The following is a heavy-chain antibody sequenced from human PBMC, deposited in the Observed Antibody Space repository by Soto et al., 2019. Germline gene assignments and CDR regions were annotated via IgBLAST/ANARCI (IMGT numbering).Heavy chain of an antibody. V-gene: IGHV1-69*01. CDR3: ATRRGYCSSTSCYRDYYYGMDV. CDR1: GGTFSSYA. J-gene: IGHJ6*02. D-gene: IGHD2-2*01. CDR2: IIPIFGTA. Sequence: QVQLVQSGAEVKKPGSSVKVSCKASGGTFSSYAISWVRQAPGQGLEWMGGIIPIFGTANYAQKFQGRVTITAEESTSTAYMELSSLRSEDTAVYYCATRRGYCSSTSCYRDYYYGMDVWGQGTTVTVSS.